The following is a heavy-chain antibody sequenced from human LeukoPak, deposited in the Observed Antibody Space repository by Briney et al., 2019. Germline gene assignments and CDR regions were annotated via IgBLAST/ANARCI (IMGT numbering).Heavy chain of an antibody. CDR2: ISGSGGST. CDR1: GFTFSSYA. CDR3: AKAGVLLWFGELFNAFDI. V-gene: IGHV3-23*01. D-gene: IGHD3-10*01. J-gene: IGHJ3*02. Sequence: GGSLRLSCAASGFTFSSYAMSWVRQAPGKGLEWVSAISGSGGSTYYADSVKGRFTISRDNSKNTLYLQMNSLRAEDTAVYYCAKAGVLLWFGELFNAFDIWGQGTMVTVSS.